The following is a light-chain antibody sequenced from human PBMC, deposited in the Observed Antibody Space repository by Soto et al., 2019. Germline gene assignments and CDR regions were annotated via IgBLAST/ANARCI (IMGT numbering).Light chain of an antibody. V-gene: IGKV1-39*01. CDR3: QQCYITPLT. CDR1: QSVSKY. J-gene: IGKJ4*01. Sequence: DVQMTQSPSSLSASVGDRVTITCRASQSVSKYLNWYQQKPGKAPKLLIYAASSLQSGVPSRFSGSGSGTKFTLTITSLQPEDFATYYCQQCYITPLTFGGGTKVEVK. CDR2: AAS.